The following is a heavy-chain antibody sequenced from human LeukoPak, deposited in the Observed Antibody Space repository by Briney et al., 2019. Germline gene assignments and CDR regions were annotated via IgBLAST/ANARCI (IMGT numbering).Heavy chain of an antibody. V-gene: IGHV4-39*01. D-gene: IGHD6-19*01. J-gene: IGHJ4*02. Sequence: SETLSLTCTVSGGSISSSSYYWGWIRQPPGKGLEWIGSIYYSGSTYYNPSLKSRVTISVDTSKNQFSLKLSSVTAADMAVYYCATSYSSGWFLYYFDYWGQGTLVTVSS. CDR3: ATSYSSGWFLYYFDY. CDR1: GGSISSSSYY. CDR2: IYYSGST.